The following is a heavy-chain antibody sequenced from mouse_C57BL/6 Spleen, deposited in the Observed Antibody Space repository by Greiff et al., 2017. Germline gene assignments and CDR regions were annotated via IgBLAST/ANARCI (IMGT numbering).Heavy chain of an antibody. Sequence: QVQLQQPGAELVRPGTSVKLSCKASGYTFTSYWMHWVKQRPGQGLEWIGVIDPSDSYTNYNQKFKGKATLTVHTSSSTAYMQLSSLTSVDSAVYYCARGRVTTGEMDYWGQGTSVTVSS. CDR3: ARGRVTTGEMDY. CDR2: IDPSDSYT. V-gene: IGHV1-59*01. CDR1: GYTFTSYW. J-gene: IGHJ4*01. D-gene: IGHD2-2*01.